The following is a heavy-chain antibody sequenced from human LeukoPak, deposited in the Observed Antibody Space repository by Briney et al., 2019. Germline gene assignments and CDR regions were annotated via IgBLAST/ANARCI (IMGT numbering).Heavy chain of an antibody. CDR1: GFTFSSYC. J-gene: IGHJ4*02. CDR2: IWYDGSNY. CDR3: ARSPPSYCSGGSCYGGGYYFDY. V-gene: IGHV3-33*01. Sequence: GGSLRLSCAASGFTFSSYCMRWVRQAPGEGPELVAVIWYDGSNYTHADSVKRRFTISRDNSKNTLYLQMNSLRAEDTAVYYCARSPPSYCSGGSCYGGGYYFDYWGQGTLVTVSS. D-gene: IGHD2-15*01.